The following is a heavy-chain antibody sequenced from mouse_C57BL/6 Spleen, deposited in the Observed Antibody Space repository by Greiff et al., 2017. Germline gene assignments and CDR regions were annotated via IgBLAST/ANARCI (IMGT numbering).Heavy chain of an antibody. CDR2: INPSNGGT. V-gene: IGHV1-53*01. CDR1: GYTFTSYW. Sequence: QVQLKQPGTELVKPGASGYTFTSYWMHWVKQRPGQGLEWIGNINPSNGGTNYNEKFKSKATLTVDKSSSTAYMQLSSLTSEDSAVYYCARRSGDYFDYWGQGTTLTVSS. CDR3: ARRSGDYFDY. J-gene: IGHJ2*01.